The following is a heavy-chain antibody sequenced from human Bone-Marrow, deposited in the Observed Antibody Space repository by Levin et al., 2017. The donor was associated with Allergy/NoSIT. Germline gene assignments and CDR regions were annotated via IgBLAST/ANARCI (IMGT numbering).Heavy chain of an antibody. Sequence: GESLKISCAASGFNFSTYNMNWVRQAPGKGLEWVSSITRSSDYMYYADSVKGRFTISRDNAKNSLFLQMNSLRGDDTAVYYCAKDRTYGILWNYGMDVWGQGTTVTVSS. CDR3: AKDRTYGILWNYGMDV. CDR2: ITRSSDYM. D-gene: IGHD4-17*01. V-gene: IGHV3-21*01. CDR1: GFNFSTYN. J-gene: IGHJ6*02.